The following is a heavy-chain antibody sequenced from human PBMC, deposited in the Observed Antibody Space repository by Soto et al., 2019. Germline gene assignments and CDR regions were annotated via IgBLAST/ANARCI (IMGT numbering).Heavy chain of an antibody. CDR2: IIPIFGTA. CDR1: GGTFSSYA. D-gene: IGHD2-2*01. J-gene: IGHJ6*02. Sequence: SVKVSCKASGGTFSSYAISWVRQAPGQGLEWMGGIIPIFGTANYAQKFQGRVTMTTDTSTSTAYMELRSLRSDDTAVYYCARDQIPAMGAYYYYYGMDVWGQGTTVTVSS. CDR3: ARDQIPAMGAYYYYYGMDV. V-gene: IGHV1-69*05.